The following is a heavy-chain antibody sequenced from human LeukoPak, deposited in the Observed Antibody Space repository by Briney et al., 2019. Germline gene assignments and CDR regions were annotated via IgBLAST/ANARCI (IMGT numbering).Heavy chain of an antibody. CDR3: ARLRKGGLAF. Sequence: SETLSLTCAVYGGSFGGYYWSWIRQPPGKGLEWIGEINHSGSTNYNPSLKSRVTISVDTSKNQFSLKLSSVTAADTAVYYCARLRKGGLAFWGQGTMVTVSS. D-gene: IGHD2-15*01. J-gene: IGHJ3*01. CDR2: INHSGST. V-gene: IGHV4-34*01. CDR1: GGSFGGYY.